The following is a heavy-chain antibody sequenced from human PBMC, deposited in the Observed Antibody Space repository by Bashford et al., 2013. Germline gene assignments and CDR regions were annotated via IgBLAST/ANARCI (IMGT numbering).Heavy chain of an antibody. CDR1: GGSISSGGYY. CDR2: IFYNGSA. D-gene: IGHD1-26*01. Sequence: SETLSLTCTVSGGSISSGGYYWSWIRQHPGKGLEWIGYIFYNGSANYNPSLKSRVTISVDTSKNQFSLKVTSVTAADTAVYYCARVDFSGNLLTYNLDHVGQGTLVHRLL. CDR3: ARVDFSGNLLTYNLDH. J-gene: IGHJ4*02. V-gene: IGHV4-61*08.